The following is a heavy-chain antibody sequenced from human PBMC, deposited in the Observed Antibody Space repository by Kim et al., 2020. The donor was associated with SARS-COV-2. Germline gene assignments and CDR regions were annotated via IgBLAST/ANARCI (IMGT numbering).Heavy chain of an antibody. CDR3: ARVPTFYYGMDV. CDR2: INHSGST. V-gene: IGHV4-34*01. Sequence: SETLSLICAVYGGSFSGYYWSWIRQPPGKGLEWIGEINHSGSTNYNPSLKSRVTISVDTSKNQFSLKLSSVTAADTAVYYCARVPTFYYGMDVWGQGTTVTVSS. D-gene: IGHD4-4*01. J-gene: IGHJ6*02. CDR1: GGSFSGYY.